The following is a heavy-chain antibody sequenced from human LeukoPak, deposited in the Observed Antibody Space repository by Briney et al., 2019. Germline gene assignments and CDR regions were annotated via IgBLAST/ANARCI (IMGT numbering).Heavy chain of an antibody. J-gene: IGHJ5*02. CDR2: IIPIFGTA. CDR1: GGTFSSYA. Sequence: ASVKVSCKASGGTFSSYAISWVRQAPGQGLEWMGGIIPIFGTANYAQKFQGRVTITTDESTSTAYMELSSLRSEDTAVYYCARGPRDSSGYPLGRFDPWGQGTLVTVSS. V-gene: IGHV1-69*05. D-gene: IGHD3-22*01. CDR3: ARGPRDSSGYPLGRFDP.